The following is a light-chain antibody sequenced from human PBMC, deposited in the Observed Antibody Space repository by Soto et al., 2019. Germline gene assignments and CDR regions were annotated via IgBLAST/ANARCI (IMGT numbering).Light chain of an antibody. CDR3: QQYGTSPPWT. Sequence: EIVLTQSPGTLSLSPGERATLSCRGSQSVTSNYLAWYQQKPGQAPRLLIYAASRRAPGIPDSFSASGSGTDFTLTISRLGPEDFAVYFCQQYGTSPPWTFGQGTKVDIK. CDR1: QSVTSNY. CDR2: AAS. V-gene: IGKV3-20*01. J-gene: IGKJ1*01.